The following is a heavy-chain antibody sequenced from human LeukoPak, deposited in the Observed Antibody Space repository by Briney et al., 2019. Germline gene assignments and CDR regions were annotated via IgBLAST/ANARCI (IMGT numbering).Heavy chain of an antibody. D-gene: IGHD5-12*01. CDR2: IYTSGST. CDR1: GGSISSYY. V-gene: IGHV4-4*07. CDR3: ARDRGYSGYLNAFDI. Sequence: SEILSLTCTVSGGSISSYYWSWIRQPAGKGLEWIGRIYTSGSTNYNPSLKSRVTMSVDTSKNQFSLKLSSVTAADTAVYYCARDRGYSGYLNAFDIWGQGTMVTVSS. J-gene: IGHJ3*02.